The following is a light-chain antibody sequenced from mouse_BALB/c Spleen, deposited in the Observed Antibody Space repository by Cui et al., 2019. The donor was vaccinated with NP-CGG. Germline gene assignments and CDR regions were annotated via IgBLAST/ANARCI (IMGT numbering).Light chain of an antibody. J-gene: IGLJ1*01. CDR1: TGAVTTSNY. Sequence: DVLTQLSAPTTALGKTVTPACRSSTGAVTTSNYANWVQEKPDHLFTGLIGGTNNRAPCVTARFSGSLIGDKAALTITGAQTEDEAIYFCALWYSNHWVFGGGTKLTVL. CDR3: ALWYSNHWV. V-gene: IGLV1*01. CDR2: GTN.